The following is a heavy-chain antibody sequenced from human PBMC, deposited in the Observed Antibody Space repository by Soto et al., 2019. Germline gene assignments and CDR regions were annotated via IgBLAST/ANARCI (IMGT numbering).Heavy chain of an antibody. CDR2: INPNSGGT. Sequence: GASVKVSCKASGYTFTGYYMHWVRQAPGQGLEWMGWINPNSGGTNYAQKFQGWVTMTRDTSISTAYMELSRLRSDDTAVYYCARDGARYYDFWSGYPSNGMDAWGQGTTVTVSS. CDR3: ARDGARYYDFWSGYPSNGMDA. CDR1: GYTFTGYY. D-gene: IGHD3-3*01. V-gene: IGHV1-2*04. J-gene: IGHJ6*02.